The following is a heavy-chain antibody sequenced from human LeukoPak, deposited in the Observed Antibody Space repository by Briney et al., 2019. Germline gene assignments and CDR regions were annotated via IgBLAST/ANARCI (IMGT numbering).Heavy chain of an antibody. CDR2: INPNSGGT. J-gene: IGHJ5*02. V-gene: IGHV1-2*06. Sequence: ASVKVSCKASKYTFTDYYIHWVRQAPGQGLEWMGRINPNSGGTNYAQKFQGRVTMTRDTSISTAYMELSRLRSDDTAVYYCARAFYGSGSYSDWFDPWGQGTLVTVSS. CDR1: KYTFTDYY. D-gene: IGHD3-10*01. CDR3: ARAFYGSGSYSDWFDP.